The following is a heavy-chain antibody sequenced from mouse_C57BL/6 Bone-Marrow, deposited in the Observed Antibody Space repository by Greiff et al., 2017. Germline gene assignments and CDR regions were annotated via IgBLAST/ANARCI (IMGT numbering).Heavy chain of an antibody. CDR2: IYPRSGNT. J-gene: IGHJ2*01. CDR3: ARSWDYGSSFDY. V-gene: IGHV1-81*01. D-gene: IGHD1-1*01. CDR1: GYTFTSYG. Sequence: VQLQQSGAELARPGASVKLSCKASGYTFTSYGISWVKQRTGQGLEWIGEIYPRSGNTYYNEKFKGKATLTADKSSSTAYMVLRSLTSEDSAVYFCARSWDYGSSFDYWGQGTTLTVSS.